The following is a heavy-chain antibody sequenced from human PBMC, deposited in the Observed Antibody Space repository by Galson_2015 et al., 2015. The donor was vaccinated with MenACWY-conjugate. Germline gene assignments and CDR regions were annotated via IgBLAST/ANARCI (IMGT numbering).Heavy chain of an antibody. CDR3: VKDKLSYQLLSFHY. CDR2: ITGSGDNT. V-gene: IGHV3-23*01. J-gene: IGHJ4*02. CDR1: GFTFSSYA. Sequence: SLRLSCAASGFTFSSYAMSWVRQTPGKGLEWVSVITGSGDNTYYAASVKGRFTISRDNSRSTLYLQMGSLRAEDTAVYYCVKDKLSYQLLSFHYWGQGTLVTVSS. D-gene: IGHD2-2*01.